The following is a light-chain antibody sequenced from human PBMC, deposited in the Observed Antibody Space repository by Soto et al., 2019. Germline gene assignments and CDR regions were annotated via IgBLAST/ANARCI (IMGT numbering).Light chain of an antibody. CDR2: DAS. CDR1: QSVSSY. CDR3: QQRSNWPRT. J-gene: IGKJ1*01. V-gene: IGKV3-11*01. Sequence: EIVLTQSPVTLSLYPGERATLSCRASQSVSSYLAWYQQKPGQAPRLLIYDASNRATGIPARFSGSGSGTDFTLTISSLEPEDFAVYYCQQRSNWPRTFGQGTKV.